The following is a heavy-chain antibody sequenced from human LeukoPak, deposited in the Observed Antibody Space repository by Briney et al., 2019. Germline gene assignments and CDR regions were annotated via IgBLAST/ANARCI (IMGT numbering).Heavy chain of an antibody. CDR1: GGSVSSGSYY. CDR2: IYTSGST. V-gene: IGHV4-61*02. Sequence: PSETLSLTCTVSGGSVSSGSYYWRWIRQPAGKGLEWIGRIYTSGSTNYNPSLKSRFTISVDTSKNQFSLKLSSVTAADTAVYYCAREYYDSSGYYTGDYWGQGTLVTVSS. D-gene: IGHD3-22*01. CDR3: AREYYDSSGYYTGDY. J-gene: IGHJ4*02.